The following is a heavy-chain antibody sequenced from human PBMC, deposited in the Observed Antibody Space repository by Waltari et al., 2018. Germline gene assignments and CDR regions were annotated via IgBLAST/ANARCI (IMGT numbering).Heavy chain of an antibody. CDR2: IIPIFGTA. CDR1: GDTFSSYA. Sequence: AEVKKPGSSVKVSCKASGDTFSSYAISWVRQAPGQGLAWMGGIIPIFGTANYAQKFQGRVTITADESTSTAYMELSSLRSEDTAVYYCSRARCSGGSCYYYFDYGGQGTLVTVSS. V-gene: IGHV1-69*13. J-gene: IGHJ4*02. CDR3: SRARCSGGSCYYYFDY. D-gene: IGHD2-15*01.